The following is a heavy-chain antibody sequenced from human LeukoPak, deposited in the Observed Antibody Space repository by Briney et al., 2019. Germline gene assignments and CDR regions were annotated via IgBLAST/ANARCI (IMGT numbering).Heavy chain of an antibody. J-gene: IGHJ1*01. CDR3: ATFLAVIAARDSLYFQH. CDR2: IFSGGSA. Sequence: PGGSLRLSCAASGFTVSSNYMSWVRQAPGKGLEWVSIIFSGGSAYYADSVKGRFTISRDNSKNTLHLQMNSLRAEDTAVYYCATFLAVIAARDSLYFQHWGQGTLVSVSS. D-gene: IGHD6-6*01. CDR1: GFTVSSNY. V-gene: IGHV3-53*01.